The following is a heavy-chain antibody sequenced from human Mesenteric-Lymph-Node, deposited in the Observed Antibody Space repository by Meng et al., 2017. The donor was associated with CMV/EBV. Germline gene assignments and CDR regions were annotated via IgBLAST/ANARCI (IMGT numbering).Heavy chain of an antibody. J-gene: IGHJ6*02. D-gene: IGHD3-3*01. CDR2: ISSIAGAT. Sequence: GGSLRLSCAASGFTFNDYYMSWIRQAPGKGLEWVSYISSIAGATHYADSVKGRFIISRDNAKNSLYLQMNSLRAEDTAVYYCARDNRNYYDGHYYAMDVWGQGTTVTVSS. CDR3: ARDNRNYYDGHYYAMDV. V-gene: IGHV3-11*04. CDR1: GFTFNDYY.